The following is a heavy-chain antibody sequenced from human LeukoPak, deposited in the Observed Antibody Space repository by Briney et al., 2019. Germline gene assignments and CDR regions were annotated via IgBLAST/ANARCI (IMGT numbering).Heavy chain of an antibody. CDR3: AKDASYYDSSGGAFDI. Sequence: GRSLRLSCAASGFTFDDYAMHWVRQAPGKGLEWVSGISWNSGSIGYADSVKGRFTISRDNAKNSLYLQMNSLRAEDMALYYCAKDASYYDSSGGAFDIWGQGTMVTVSS. CDR2: ISWNSGSI. V-gene: IGHV3-9*03. CDR1: GFTFDDYA. D-gene: IGHD3-22*01. J-gene: IGHJ3*02.